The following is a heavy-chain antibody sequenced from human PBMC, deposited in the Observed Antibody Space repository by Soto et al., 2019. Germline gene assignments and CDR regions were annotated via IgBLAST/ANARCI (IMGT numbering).Heavy chain of an antibody. CDR2: ISAYNGNT. J-gene: IGHJ3*02. CDR1: GYTFTSYG. Sequence: ASVKVSCKASGYTFTSYGISGVRQAPGQGLEWMGWISAYNGNTSYAQKLQGRVTMTTDTSTSTAYMELRSLRSDDTAVYYCARDSSYCYDSSGALDAFDIWGQGTMVTVSS. D-gene: IGHD3-22*01. CDR3: ARDSSYCYDSSGALDAFDI. V-gene: IGHV1-18*04.